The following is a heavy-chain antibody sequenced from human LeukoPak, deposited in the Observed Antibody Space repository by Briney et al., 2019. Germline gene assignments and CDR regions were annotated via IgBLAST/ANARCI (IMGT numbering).Heavy chain of an antibody. V-gene: IGHV3-7*01. CDR2: IKQDGSEK. CDR3: ARVRSGKDTIFGYYYMDV. J-gene: IGHJ6*03. Sequence: GGSLRLSCTASGFTFSSYWMSWVRQAPGKGLEWVANIKQDGSEKYYVDSVKGRFAISRDNAKNSLYLQMNSLRAEDTAVYYCARVRSGKDTIFGYYYMDVWGKGTTVTVSS. CDR1: GFTFSSYW. D-gene: IGHD3-3*01.